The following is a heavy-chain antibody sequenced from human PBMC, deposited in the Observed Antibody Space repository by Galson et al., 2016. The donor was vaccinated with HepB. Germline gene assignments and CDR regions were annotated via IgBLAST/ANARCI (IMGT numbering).Heavy chain of an antibody. Sequence: SETLSLTCTVSGGSLSSSIYYWGWIRQPPGKGLEWIGSIYYSGTTHYNPSLNSRVTISVDTSKNQFSLKLSSVTAADTDVYYCARDRSQDWFDPWGQGTLVTVSS. CDR3: ARDRSQDWFDP. CDR2: IYYSGTT. CDR1: GGSLSSSIYY. J-gene: IGHJ5*02. V-gene: IGHV4-39*02. D-gene: IGHD3-10*01.